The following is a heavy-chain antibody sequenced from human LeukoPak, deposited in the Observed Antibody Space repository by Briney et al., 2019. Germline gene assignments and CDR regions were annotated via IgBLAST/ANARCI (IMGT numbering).Heavy chain of an antibody. CDR2: IYYSGST. Sequence: KPSETLSLTCTVSGGSISSSSYYWGWIRQPPGKGLEWIGSIYYSGSTYYNPSLKSRVTISVDRSKNQFSLKLSSVTAADTAVYYCARAGNHYFDYWGQGTLVTVSS. D-gene: IGHD1-14*01. CDR1: GGSISSSSYY. V-gene: IGHV4-39*07. CDR3: ARAGNHYFDY. J-gene: IGHJ4*02.